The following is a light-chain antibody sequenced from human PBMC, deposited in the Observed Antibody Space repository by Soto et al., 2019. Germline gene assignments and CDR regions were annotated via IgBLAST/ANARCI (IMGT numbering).Light chain of an antibody. Sequence: DIQMTQAPSTLSASVGDRVTITCRASQSISSWLAWYQQKPGKAPKLLIYKASSLESGVPSRFSGSGSGTEFTLTISSLQPDDFANYYCQKYNSYSLALTFGGGTKVEIX. J-gene: IGKJ4*01. CDR2: KAS. CDR1: QSISSW. CDR3: QKYNSYSLALT. V-gene: IGKV1-5*03.